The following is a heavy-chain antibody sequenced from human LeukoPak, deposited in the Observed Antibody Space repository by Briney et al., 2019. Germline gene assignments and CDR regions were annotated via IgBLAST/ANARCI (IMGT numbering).Heavy chain of an antibody. CDR1: GFTFSSYA. CDR3: ARDLIAAAGAGLDY. Sequence: PGRSLRLSCAASGFTFSSYAMHWVRQAPGKGLEGGAVISYDGSNKYYADSVKGRFTISRDNSKNTLYLQMNSLRAEDTAVYYCARDLIAAAGAGLDYWGQGTLVTVSS. D-gene: IGHD6-13*01. J-gene: IGHJ4*02. V-gene: IGHV3-30*04. CDR2: ISYDGSNK.